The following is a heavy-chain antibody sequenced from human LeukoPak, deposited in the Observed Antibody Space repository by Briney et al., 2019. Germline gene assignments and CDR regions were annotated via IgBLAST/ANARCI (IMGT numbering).Heavy chain of an antibody. J-gene: IGHJ4*02. V-gene: IGHV3-21*01. CDR1: RFSFSDYD. CDR3: ARAFPPLRTASAGDL. D-gene: IGHD2-8*02. CDR2: ISGRSSHA. Sequence: PGGSLTLSCTASRFSFSDYDMNWFRQAPGKGLEWISSISGRSSHAYYGDSVKGRFSISRDNAMNSVFLQMNSLGVDDTAVYYCARAFPPLRTASAGDLWGQGSLVTVSS.